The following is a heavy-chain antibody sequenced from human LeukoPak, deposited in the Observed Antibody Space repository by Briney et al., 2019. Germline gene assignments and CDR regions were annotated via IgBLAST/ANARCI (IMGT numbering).Heavy chain of an antibody. J-gene: IGHJ4*02. D-gene: IGHD5-18*01. V-gene: IGHV5-51*01. CDR3: ARRHKRGAYSYGVVY. Sequence: GESLKISCKGSEYSFTNYWIAWVRQMPGKGLEWMGIIYPGDSDTRYSPSFQGQVTISADKSISTAYLQWNSLKASDTAMYYCARRHKRGAYSYGVVYWGQGTLVTVSS. CDR2: IYPGDSDT. CDR1: EYSFTNYW.